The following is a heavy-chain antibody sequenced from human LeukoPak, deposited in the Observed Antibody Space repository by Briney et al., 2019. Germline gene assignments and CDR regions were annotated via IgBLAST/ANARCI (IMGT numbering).Heavy chain of an antibody. V-gene: IGHV4-61*01. Sequence: SETLSLTCTVSGGSISSSSYYWSWIRQPPGKGLEWIGYIHYSGSTNYNPFLKSRVTISRDTSKSQFSLKLRSVTAADTAVYYCARDKSRRDGYNLHPGMDVWGQGTTVTVSS. CDR2: IHYSGST. J-gene: IGHJ6*02. CDR3: ARDKSRRDGYNLHPGMDV. D-gene: IGHD5-24*01. CDR1: GGSISSSSYY.